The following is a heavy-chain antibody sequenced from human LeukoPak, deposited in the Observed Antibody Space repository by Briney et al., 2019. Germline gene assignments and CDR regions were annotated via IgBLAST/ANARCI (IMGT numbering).Heavy chain of an antibody. CDR1: GFTFNNYL. Sequence: GSLRLSCAASGFTFNNYLMSLVRQAPGKGLEWVSVLFTGGGRTLYADSVKGRFTISGDTSRTTLYLQMNGLRAEDTAVYYCAKECDYSPGHKFDLWGQGTLVTVSS. CDR2: LFTGGGRT. CDR3: AKECDYSPGHKFDL. J-gene: IGHJ4*02. V-gene: IGHV3-23*01. D-gene: IGHD3-10*01.